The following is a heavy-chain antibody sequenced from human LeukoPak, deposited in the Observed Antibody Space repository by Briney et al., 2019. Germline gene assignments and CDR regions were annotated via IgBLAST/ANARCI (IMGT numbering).Heavy chain of an antibody. CDR3: ARHNSRTYYGGKAWFDP. CDR1: GGSISSGGYY. V-gene: IGHV4-31*03. CDR2: IYYSGST. J-gene: IGHJ5*02. D-gene: IGHD4-23*01. Sequence: SQTLSLTCTVSGGSISSGGYYWSWIRQHPGKGLEWIGYIYYSGSTYYNPSLKSRVTISVDTSKNQFSLKLSSVTAADTAVYYCARHNSRTYYGGKAWFDPWGQGTLVTVSS.